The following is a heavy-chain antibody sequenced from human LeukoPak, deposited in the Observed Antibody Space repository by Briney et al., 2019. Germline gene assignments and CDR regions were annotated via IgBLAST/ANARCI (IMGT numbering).Heavy chain of an antibody. CDR2: ISGSSGHT. CDR1: GLTFSSYA. V-gene: IGHV3-23*01. CDR3: ARERVGSDYYGLDV. D-gene: IGHD6-25*01. Sequence: PGGSLRLPCAASGLTFSSYAMSWVRQAPGKGLEWVSAISGSSGHTYYADSVKGRFTISRDNSKNTLYLQMNSLRAEDTAVYYCARERVGSDYYGLDVWGQGTTVSVSS. J-gene: IGHJ6*02.